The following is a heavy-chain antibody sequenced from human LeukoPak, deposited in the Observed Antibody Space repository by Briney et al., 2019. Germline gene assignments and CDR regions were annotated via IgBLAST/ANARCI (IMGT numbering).Heavy chain of an antibody. D-gene: IGHD3-22*01. V-gene: IGHV4-59*11. Sequence: SETLSLTCTVSGGSISGHYWNWIRQPPGKGLEWIGYIHYSGTTNYSPSLKSRATISVDTSKNQFSLKLSSVTATDTAVYYCARDTLNYYDSDDAFDIWGQGTMVTVSS. CDR2: IHYSGTT. CDR3: ARDTLNYYDSDDAFDI. CDR1: GGSISGHY. J-gene: IGHJ3*02.